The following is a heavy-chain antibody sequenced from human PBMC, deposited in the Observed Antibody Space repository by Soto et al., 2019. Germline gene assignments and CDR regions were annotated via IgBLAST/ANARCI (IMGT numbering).Heavy chain of an antibody. Sequence: EVQLVESGGGLVKPGGSLRLSCAASGFTFSSYSMNWVRQAPGKGLEWVSSISSSSSYIYYADSVKGRFTISRDNAKNSLYLQMNSLRAEDTAVYYCARDHNVVVVAAPSFDYWGQGTLVTVSS. CDR1: GFTFSSYS. CDR2: ISSSSSYI. V-gene: IGHV3-21*01. J-gene: IGHJ4*02. D-gene: IGHD2-15*01. CDR3: ARDHNVVVVAAPSFDY.